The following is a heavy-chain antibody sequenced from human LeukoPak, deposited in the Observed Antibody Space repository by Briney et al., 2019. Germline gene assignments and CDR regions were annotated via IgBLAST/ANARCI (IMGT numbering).Heavy chain of an antibody. CDR3: ARNYYDSSGNYFDY. D-gene: IGHD3-22*01. CDR1: GFTFSSYA. V-gene: IGHV3-33*08. Sequence: GGSLRLSCAASGFTFSSYAMHWVRQAPGKGLEWVAVIWYDGSNKYYADSVKGRFTISRDNSKNTLYLQMNSLRAEDTAVYYCARNYYDSSGNYFDYWGQGTLVTVSS. J-gene: IGHJ4*02. CDR2: IWYDGSNK.